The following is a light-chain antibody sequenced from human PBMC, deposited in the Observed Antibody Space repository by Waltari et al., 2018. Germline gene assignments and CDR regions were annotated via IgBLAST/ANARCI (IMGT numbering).Light chain of an antibody. CDR3: QQYGSSILYT. J-gene: IGKJ2*01. Sequence: VLTQSPGTLSLSPGERATLSCRASQRLTKNYLAWYQQKPGQAPRLLIYGASSRAAGIQDRFSGSGSGTDFALTSSRLEPEDSAVYYCQQYGSSILYTFGQGTKLEIQ. CDR1: QRLTKNY. V-gene: IGKV3-20*01. CDR2: GAS.